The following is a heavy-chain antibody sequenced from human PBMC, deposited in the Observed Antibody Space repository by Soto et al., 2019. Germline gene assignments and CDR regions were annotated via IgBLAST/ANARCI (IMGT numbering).Heavy chain of an antibody. Sequence: GGSLRLSCAASGFTFSSYEMNWVRQAPGKGLEWVSYISSSGSTIYYADSVKGRFTISRDNAKNSLYLQMNSLRAEDTAVYYCARERGPPQGGYGMDVWGQGTTVTVSS. CDR2: ISSSGSTI. J-gene: IGHJ6*02. D-gene: IGHD3-16*01. V-gene: IGHV3-48*03. CDR3: ARERGPPQGGYGMDV. CDR1: GFTFSSYE.